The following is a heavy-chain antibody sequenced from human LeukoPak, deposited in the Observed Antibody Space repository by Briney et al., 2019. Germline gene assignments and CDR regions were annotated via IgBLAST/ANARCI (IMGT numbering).Heavy chain of an antibody. J-gene: IGHJ4*02. CDR2: ISGSGGST. D-gene: IGHD3-3*01. Sequence: GGSLRLSCAASGFTFSSYAMSWVRQAPGKGLEWVSAISGSGGSTYYADSVKGRFTISRDNSKNTLYLQMNSLRAEDTAVYYCAKAYYDFWSVYYPLFDYWGQGTLVTVSS. CDR3: AKAYYDFWSVYYPLFDY. CDR1: GFTFSSYA. V-gene: IGHV3-23*01.